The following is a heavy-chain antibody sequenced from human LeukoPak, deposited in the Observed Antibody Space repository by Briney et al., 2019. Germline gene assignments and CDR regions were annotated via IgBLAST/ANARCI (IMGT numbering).Heavy chain of an antibody. D-gene: IGHD3-10*01. CDR1: GFTFSDFG. V-gene: IGHV3-33*01. Sequence: GGSLRLSCAASGFTFSDFGFHWVRQAPGKGLEWVAVTFYDGSRRFYADSVKGRFTISRDTSKNTVFLHLNSLRVDDTAVYYCARDDSATYYNLAFRGQGTPVTVSS. CDR2: TFYDGSRR. J-gene: IGHJ4*02. CDR3: ARDDSATYYNLAF.